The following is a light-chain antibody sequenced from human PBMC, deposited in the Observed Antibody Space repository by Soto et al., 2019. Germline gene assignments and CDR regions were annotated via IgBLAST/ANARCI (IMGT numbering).Light chain of an antibody. Sequence: QSALTQPASVSGSPGQSITISCTGTSSDVVGYNYVSWYQQHPGKAPKLMIYEVSNRPSGVSNRFSGSKSGNTASLTISGLQAEDEADYYCSSYTSSSIDYVFGTGTQLTVL. CDR2: EVS. CDR1: SSDVVGYNY. J-gene: IGLJ1*01. CDR3: SSYTSSSIDYV. V-gene: IGLV2-14*01.